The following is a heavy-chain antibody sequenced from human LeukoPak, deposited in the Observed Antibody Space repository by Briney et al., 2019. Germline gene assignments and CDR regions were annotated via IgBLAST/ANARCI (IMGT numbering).Heavy chain of an antibody. CDR3: ATSPFSGYDWRLDY. J-gene: IGHJ4*02. D-gene: IGHD5-12*01. Sequence: GGSLRLSCAASGFTFSSYAMHWVRQAPGKGLEWVAVISYDGSHKKYADSVKGRFTVSRVNSQKTLYLQMNSLRAEDAAVYYCATSPFSGYDWRLDYWGQGTLVTVSS. CDR1: GFTFSSYA. CDR2: ISYDGSHK. V-gene: IGHV3-30*04.